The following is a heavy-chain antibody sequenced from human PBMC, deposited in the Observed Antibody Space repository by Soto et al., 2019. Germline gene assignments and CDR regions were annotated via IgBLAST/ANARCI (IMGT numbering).Heavy chain of an antibody. Sequence: QVQLVESGGGVVQPGRSLRLSCAASGFTFSSFSLHWVRQAPGKGLEWLALISYDGSNKYNADSVKGRFTISRDNPNNTLYLQLNSLRPEEKAVYYCARTTAVAGNPEFDSWGKGTLVTVSS. CDR1: GFTFSSFS. CDR2: ISYDGSNK. CDR3: ARTTAVAGNPEFDS. D-gene: IGHD6-19*01. V-gene: IGHV3-30-3*01. J-gene: IGHJ4*02.